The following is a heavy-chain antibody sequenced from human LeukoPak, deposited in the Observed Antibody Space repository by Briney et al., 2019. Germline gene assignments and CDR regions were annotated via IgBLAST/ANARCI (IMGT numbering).Heavy chain of an antibody. D-gene: IGHD2-2*02. J-gene: IGHJ4*02. V-gene: IGHV3-21*01. CDR1: GFTFSSYS. Sequence: GGSLRLSCAASGFTFSSYSMNWVRQAPGKGLEWVSSISSSSYIYYADSVKGRFTISRDNAKNSLYLQMNSLRAEDTAVYYCARARGCSSTSCYRAGFDYWGQGTLVTVSS. CDR2: ISSSSYI. CDR3: ARARGCSSTSCYRAGFDY.